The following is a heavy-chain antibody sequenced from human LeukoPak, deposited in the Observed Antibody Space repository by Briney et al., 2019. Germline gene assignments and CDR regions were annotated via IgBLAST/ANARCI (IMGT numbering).Heavy chain of an antibody. J-gene: IGHJ4*02. CDR2: ISPRGDIT. CDR1: GFTSCDYA. CDR3: AKDDAWLRFGE. V-gene: IGHV3-23*01. Sequence: GGSLRLSCTASGFTSCDYAMSWFRQAPGKGLEWVSGISPRGDITYYADSVKGRFTISRDNSKSTLYLEVISLTAEDTAVYYCAKDDAWLRFGEWSQGTLVTVSS. D-gene: IGHD3-10*01.